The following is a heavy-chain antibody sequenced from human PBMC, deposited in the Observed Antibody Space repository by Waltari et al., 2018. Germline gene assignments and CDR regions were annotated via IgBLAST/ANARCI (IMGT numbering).Heavy chain of an antibody. CDR1: GGSFSGYY. J-gene: IGHJ4*02. CDR2: INHSGST. CDR3: ARVAGFSGLGLDY. V-gene: IGHV4-34*01. Sequence: QVQLQQRGAGLLKPSETLSLTCAVSGGSFSGYYWSCIRQPPAKGLEWIGEINHSGSTNYSPPLTSRVTISVDRSKNQFSLKRSSVTAANTAVYYCARVAGFSGLGLDYWGQGTLVTVSS. D-gene: IGHD5-12*01.